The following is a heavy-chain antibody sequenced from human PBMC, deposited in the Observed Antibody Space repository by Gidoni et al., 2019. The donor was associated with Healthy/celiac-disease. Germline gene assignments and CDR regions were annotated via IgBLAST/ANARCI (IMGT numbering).Heavy chain of an antibody. Sequence: QVQLVQSGAEVKKPGASVTVSCKASGYTFTGYYMHLVRQSPGQGLEWLGWINPNSGGTNYAQKFQGRVTMTRDTSSSTAYMELSRLRSDDTAVYYCARDGDTYYYYYYMDVWGKGTTVTVSS. J-gene: IGHJ6*03. V-gene: IGHV1-2*02. CDR2: INPNSGGT. CDR1: GYTFTGYY. D-gene: IGHD7-27*01. CDR3: ARDGDTYYYYYYMDV.